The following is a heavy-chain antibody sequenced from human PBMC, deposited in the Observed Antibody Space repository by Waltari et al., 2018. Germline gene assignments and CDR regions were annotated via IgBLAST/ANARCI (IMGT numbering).Heavy chain of an antibody. CDR3: ARGRHYLDSRGHQAMGNAFDI. CDR1: GVSFTKYA. D-gene: IGHD3-22*01. Sequence: QVQLVQSGAEVKKPGSSVKVSCWASGVSFTKYAFNWLRPGAGQGLGWVGGVIPVSQTTKYAQNFQGRVRIATGESATSAYLELSSLRSEDTAVYYCARGRHYLDSRGHQAMGNAFDIWGQGTTVTVSS. J-gene: IGHJ3*02. V-gene: IGHV1-69*05. CDR2: VIPVSQTT.